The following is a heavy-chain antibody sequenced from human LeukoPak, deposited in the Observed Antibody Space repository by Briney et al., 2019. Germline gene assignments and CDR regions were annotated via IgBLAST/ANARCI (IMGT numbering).Heavy chain of an antibody. Sequence: SETLSLTCAVYGGSFSGYYWSWIRQPPGKGLEWIGEINHSGSTNYNPSLKSRVTISVDMSKSQFSLKLSSVTAADTAVYYCARQPPYTYYYDSSGYGAFDIWGQGTMVTVSS. CDR3: ARQPPYTYYYDSSGYGAFDI. V-gene: IGHV4-34*01. CDR2: INHSGST. J-gene: IGHJ3*02. CDR1: GGSFSGYY. D-gene: IGHD3-22*01.